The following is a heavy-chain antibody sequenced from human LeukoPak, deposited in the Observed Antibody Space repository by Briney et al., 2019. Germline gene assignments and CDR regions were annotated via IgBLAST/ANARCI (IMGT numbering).Heavy chain of an antibody. CDR1: GGSFTGNY. CDR3: ASGTTVTNFAY. J-gene: IGHJ4*02. V-gene: IGHV4-34*01. D-gene: IGHD4-17*01. CDR2: INHSGST. Sequence: SETLSLTCAVYGGSFTGNYWRWIRQPPGKGLEWIGEINHSGSTKYNPSLKSRVTMSVDASTNQFFLRLTSVTAADTAVYYCASGTTVTNFAYWGQGTLVTVSS.